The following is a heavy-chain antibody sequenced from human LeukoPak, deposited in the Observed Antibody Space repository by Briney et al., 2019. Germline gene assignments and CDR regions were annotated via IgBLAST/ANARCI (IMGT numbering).Heavy chain of an antibody. D-gene: IGHD5-12*01. Sequence: PGGSLRLSCAASGFTFSSYSMNWVRQAPGKGLEWVSSISSSSSYIYYADSVKGRFTISRDNSKNTLYLQMNSLRAEDTAIYYCAKHSGNSGYDGYFDYWGQGTLVTVSS. CDR3: AKHSGNSGYDGYFDY. V-gene: IGHV3-21*04. CDR2: ISSSSSYI. CDR1: GFTFSSYS. J-gene: IGHJ4*02.